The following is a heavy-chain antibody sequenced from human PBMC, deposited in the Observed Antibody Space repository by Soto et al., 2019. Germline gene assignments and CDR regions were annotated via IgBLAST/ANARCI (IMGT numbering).Heavy chain of an antibody. CDR2: ISGSGGST. J-gene: IGHJ3*02. CDR1: GFTFSSYA. Sequence: GGSLRLSCAASGFTFSSYAMSWVRQAPGKGLEWVSAISGSGGSTYYADSVKGRFTISRDNSKNTLYLQMNSLRAEDTAVYYCAKVVKEQQLVLWGAFDIWGQGTMVTVSS. V-gene: IGHV3-23*01. CDR3: AKVVKEQQLVLWGAFDI. D-gene: IGHD6-13*01.